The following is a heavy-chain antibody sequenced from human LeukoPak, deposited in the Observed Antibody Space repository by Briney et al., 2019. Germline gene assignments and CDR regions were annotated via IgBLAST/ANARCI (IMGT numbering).Heavy chain of an antibody. CDR3: TRYSASSGWFDP. CDR2: MSYSGST. V-gene: IGHV4-39*01. CDR1: GGSITSSGFH. J-gene: IGHJ5*02. Sequence: SETLSLTCTLSGGSITSSGFHWGWIRQSPGKGLEWIGGMSYSGSTYYNPSLRSRVTLSVDTLKNQFSLRLSSVTAADTAVYCCTRYSASSGWFDPWGQGTLVTVSS. D-gene: IGHD1-26*01.